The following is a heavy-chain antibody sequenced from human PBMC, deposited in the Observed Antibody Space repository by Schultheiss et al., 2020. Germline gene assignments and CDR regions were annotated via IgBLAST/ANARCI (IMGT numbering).Heavy chain of an antibody. CDR1: GFTFSSYW. J-gene: IGHJ4*02. Sequence: GGSLRLSCAASGFTFSSYWMHWVRQAPGKGLVWVLYISSSSTYTDYADSVKGRFTISRDNAKNTLYVQVNSLRAEDTAVYYCARADYGGAGWGGIDYWGQGTLVTVSS. CDR3: ARADYGGAGWGGIDY. V-gene: IGHV3-21*05. D-gene: IGHD4-23*01. CDR2: ISSSSTYT.